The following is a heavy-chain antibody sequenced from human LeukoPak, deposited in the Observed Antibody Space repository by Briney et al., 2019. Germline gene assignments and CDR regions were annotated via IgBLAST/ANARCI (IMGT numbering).Heavy chain of an antibody. D-gene: IGHD6-13*01. CDR2: ISSSSSTI. V-gene: IGHV3-48*04. Sequence: GGSLRLSCAASGFTFSSYSMNWVRQAPGKGLEWVSYISSSSSTIYYADSVKGRFTISRDNAKNSLYLQMNSLRAEDTAVYYCARDQYSSSWAFDYWGQGTLVTVSS. J-gene: IGHJ4*02. CDR3: ARDQYSSSWAFDY. CDR1: GFTFSSYS.